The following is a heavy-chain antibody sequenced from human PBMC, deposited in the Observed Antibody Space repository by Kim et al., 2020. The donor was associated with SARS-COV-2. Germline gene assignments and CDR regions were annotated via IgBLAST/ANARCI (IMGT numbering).Heavy chain of an antibody. Sequence: GGSLRLSCAASGFTFSRYSMNWVRQAPGKGLEWVSSISSSSSYIYYADSVKGRFTISRDNAKNSLYLQMNSLRAEYTAVYYCARTVLINYDFWSGYYNDPGYWGQGTLVTVSS. CDR3: ARTVLINYDFWSGYYNDPGY. CDR1: GFTFSRYS. V-gene: IGHV3-21*01. D-gene: IGHD3-3*01. CDR2: ISSSSSYI. J-gene: IGHJ4*02.